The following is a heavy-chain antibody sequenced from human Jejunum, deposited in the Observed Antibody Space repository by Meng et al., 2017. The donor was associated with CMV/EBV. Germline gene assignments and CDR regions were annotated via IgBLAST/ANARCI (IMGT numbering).Heavy chain of an antibody. CDR1: GGSVTNYY. CDR2: IYHTGTT. J-gene: IGHJ4*02. Sequence: QVQLQESGPGLVKPSETLSLTCTVSGGSVTNYYWNWVRQPPGKGLEWIGYIYHTGTTNCNPSLKSRVTISLDTSKNQFSLKLNSVTAADTAVYYCARASETTMVTRFDNWGQGTLVTVSS. V-gene: IGHV4-59*02. D-gene: IGHD5-18*01. CDR3: ARASETTMVTRFDN.